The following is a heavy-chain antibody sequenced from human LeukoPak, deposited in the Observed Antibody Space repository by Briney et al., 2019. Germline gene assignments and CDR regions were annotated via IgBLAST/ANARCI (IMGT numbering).Heavy chain of an antibody. J-gene: IGHJ6*03. V-gene: IGHV1-69*13. CDR2: IIPIFGTA. CDR1: GGTFSSYA. Sequence: SVKVSCKASGGTFSSYAISWVRQAPGQGLEWMGGIIPIFGTANYAQKFQGRITITADESTSTAYMELSSLRSEDTAVYYCARDLGYCSGGSCYDSHYYYMDVWGKGTTVTVSS. CDR3: ARDLGYCSGGSCYDSHYYYMDV. D-gene: IGHD2-15*01.